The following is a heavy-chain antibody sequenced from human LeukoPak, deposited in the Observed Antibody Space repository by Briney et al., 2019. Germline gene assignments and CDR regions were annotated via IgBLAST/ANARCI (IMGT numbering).Heavy chain of an antibody. CDR2: INHSGST. CDR3: ARRGISYSSSWASSGWPYYFDY. J-gene: IGHJ4*02. V-gene: IGHV4-34*01. D-gene: IGHD6-13*01. Sequence: SETLSLTCAVYGGSFSGYYWSWNRQPPGKGLEWIGEINHSGSTNYNPSLKSRVTISVDTSKNQFSLQLSSVTAADAAVYYCARRGISYSSSWASSGWPYYFDYWGQGTLVTVSS. CDR1: GGSFSGYY.